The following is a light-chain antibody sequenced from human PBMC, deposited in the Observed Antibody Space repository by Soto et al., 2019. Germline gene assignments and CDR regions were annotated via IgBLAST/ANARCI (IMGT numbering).Light chain of an antibody. Sequence: QSALTQPPSASRSPGQSVTISCTGTSSDVGGYNYVSWYQQHPGKAPKLMIYEVSKRPSGVPDRFSGSKSGNMASLTVSGLQAEDEADYYCSSYAGSNNLVFGTGTKLTVL. CDR1: SSDVGGYNY. V-gene: IGLV2-8*02. CDR2: EVS. CDR3: SSYAGSNNLV. J-gene: IGLJ1*01.